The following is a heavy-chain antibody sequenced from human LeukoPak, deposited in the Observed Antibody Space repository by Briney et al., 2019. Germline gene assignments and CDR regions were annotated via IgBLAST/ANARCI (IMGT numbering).Heavy chain of an antibody. CDR3: ARDYTVTTGGGYYYYMDV. D-gene: IGHD4-11*01. CDR1: GGSISSGGYY. J-gene: IGHJ6*03. CDR2: IYTSGST. Sequence: SETLSLTCTVSGGSISSGGYYWSWIRQPPGKGLEWIGRIYTSGSTNYNPSLKSRVTMSVDTSKNQFSLKLSSVTAADTAVYYCARDYTVTTGGGYYYYMDVWGKGTTVTVSS. V-gene: IGHV4-61*02.